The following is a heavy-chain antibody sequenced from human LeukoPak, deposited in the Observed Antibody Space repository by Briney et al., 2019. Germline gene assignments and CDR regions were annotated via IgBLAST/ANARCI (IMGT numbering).Heavy chain of an antibody. CDR2: ISWNSGSI. J-gene: IGHJ4*02. CDR1: GFTFGDYA. Sequence: GGSLRLSCAASGFTFGDYAMHWVRQAPGKGLEWVSGISWNSGSIGYADSVKGRFTISRDNAKNSLYLQMNSLRAEDTALYYCAKDTRLGIVAAGTTFDYWGQGTLVTVSS. V-gene: IGHV3-9*01. D-gene: IGHD6-13*01. CDR3: AKDTRLGIVAAGTTFDY.